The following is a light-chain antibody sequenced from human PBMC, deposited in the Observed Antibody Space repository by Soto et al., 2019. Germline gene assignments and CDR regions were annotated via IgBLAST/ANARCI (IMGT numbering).Light chain of an antibody. CDR1: QSISSW. J-gene: IGKJ1*01. CDR2: KAS. V-gene: IGKV1-5*03. Sequence: DIQMTRSPATLSASVGDRVTITCRASQSISSWLAWYQQKPGIGPKLLISKASSLESGVPSRFSGSGSGTEFTLTISSLQPDDLATYYCQQYESYPWAFGQGTKVEIK. CDR3: QQYESYPWA.